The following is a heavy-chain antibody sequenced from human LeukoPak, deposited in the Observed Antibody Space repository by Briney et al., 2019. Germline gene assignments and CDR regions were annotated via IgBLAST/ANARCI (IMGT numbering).Heavy chain of an antibody. J-gene: IGHJ4*02. CDR2: ISGSGGST. CDR1: GFTFSSYA. D-gene: IGHD3-9*01. V-gene: IGHV3-23*01. Sequence: GGSLRVSCAASGFTFSSYAMSWVRQAPGKGLEWVSAISGSGGSTYYADSVKGRFTISRDNSKNTLYLQMNSLRAEDTAVYYCAKGTVTGYFPQYYFDYWGQGTLVTVSS. CDR3: AKGTVTGYFPQYYFDY.